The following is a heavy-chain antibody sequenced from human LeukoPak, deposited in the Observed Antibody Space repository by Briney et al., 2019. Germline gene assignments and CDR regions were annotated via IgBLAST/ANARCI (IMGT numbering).Heavy chain of an antibody. CDR1: GGSFSGYY. CDR2: INHSGST. V-gene: IGHV4-34*01. D-gene: IGHD2-2*01. J-gene: IGHJ6*02. CDR3: ATERVYCSSTSCYYSYYYGMDV. Sequence: SETLSLTCAVYGGSFSGYYWSWIRQPPGKGLEWIGEINHSGSTNYNPSVKSRVTISVDTSKNQFSLTLSSVTAADTAVYYCATERVYCSSTSCYYSYYYGMDVWGQGTTVTVSS.